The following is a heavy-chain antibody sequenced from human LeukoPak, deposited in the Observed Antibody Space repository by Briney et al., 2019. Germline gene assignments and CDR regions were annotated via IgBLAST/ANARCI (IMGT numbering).Heavy chain of an antibody. CDR2: IRSKAYGGTT. Sequence: PGRSLRLSCTASGFTFGDYAMSWVRQAPGKGLEWVGFIRSKAYGGTTEYAASVKGRFTISRDDSKGIAYLQMNSLKTEDTAVYYCTRSAEAGDIDYWGQGTLVTVSS. J-gene: IGHJ4*02. V-gene: IGHV3-49*04. CDR1: GFTFGDYA. CDR3: TRSAEAGDIDY. D-gene: IGHD6-19*01.